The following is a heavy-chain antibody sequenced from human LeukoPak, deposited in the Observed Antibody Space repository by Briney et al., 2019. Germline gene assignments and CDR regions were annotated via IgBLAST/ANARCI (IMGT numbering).Heavy chain of an antibody. V-gene: IGHV3-30*03. D-gene: IGHD5-12*01. Sequence: GGSLRLSCAASGFTFSSYGMHWVRQAPGRGLEWVAFISYDGSNNYYADSVKGRFTISRDNSKNTLYLQMNSLRTEATAVFYCARGHNSGLWTWGQGTLVTISS. CDR3: ARGHNSGLWT. CDR1: GFTFSSYG. J-gene: IGHJ5*02. CDR2: ISYDGSNN.